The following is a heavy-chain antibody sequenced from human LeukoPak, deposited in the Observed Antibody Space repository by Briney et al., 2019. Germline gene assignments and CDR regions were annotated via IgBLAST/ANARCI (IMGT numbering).Heavy chain of an antibody. CDR1: GGSISSTAFH. CDR3: GRDFDCSSTSCFV. CDR2: IYYSGST. J-gene: IGHJ4*02. V-gene: IGHV4-39*02. Sequence: SETLSLTCTVSGGSISSTAFHWGWIRQPPGKGLEWIGSIYYSGSTYYNPSLKSRVTISVDTSKNQFSLKLSSVTAADTAVYYCGRDFDCSSTSCFVWGKGPRVTVSS. D-gene: IGHD2-2*01.